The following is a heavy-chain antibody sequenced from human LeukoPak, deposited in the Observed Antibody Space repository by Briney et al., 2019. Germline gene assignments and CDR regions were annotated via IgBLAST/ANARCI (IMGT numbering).Heavy chain of an antibody. J-gene: IGHJ4*02. V-gene: IGHV3-21*01. CDR1: GFTFTSYT. CDR3: ARGGRGTIIMIVVAALDY. Sequence: GGSLRLSCAASGFTFTSYTMNWVRQAPGKGLEWVSSISSSGNYIYYADSVKGRFTISRDNARNSLYLQMDSLRAEDTAVYYCARGGRGTIIMIVVAALDYWGQGTLVTVSS. CDR2: ISSSGNYI. D-gene: IGHD3-22*01.